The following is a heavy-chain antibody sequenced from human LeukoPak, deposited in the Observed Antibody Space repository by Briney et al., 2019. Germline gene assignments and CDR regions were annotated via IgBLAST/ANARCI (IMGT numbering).Heavy chain of an antibody. J-gene: IGHJ5*02. CDR3: ARVPSKWDNWFDP. CDR2: IYYSGST. D-gene: IGHD1-26*01. V-gene: IGHV4-59*12. Sequence: SETLSLTCTVSGGSISRYYWNWIRQPPGKGLEWIGYIYYSGSTNYNPSLKSRVTISVDTSKNQFSLKLSSVTAADTAVYYCARVPSKWDNWFDPWGQGTLVSVSS. CDR1: GGSISRYY.